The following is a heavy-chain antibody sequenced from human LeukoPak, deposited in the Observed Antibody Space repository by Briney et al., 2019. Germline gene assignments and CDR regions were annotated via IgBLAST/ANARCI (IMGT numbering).Heavy chain of an antibody. CDR3: AKDTGAYCGGDCYSDY. J-gene: IGHJ4*02. CDR1: GFTFSSYA. Sequence: PGGSLRLSCTASGFTFSSYAMTWVRQAPVKGLDWVSTISGGGGTTYYADSVKGRFTISRDNSKNTLFLQMNSLRAEDTAVYYCAKDTGAYCGGDCYSDYWGQGTLVTVSS. V-gene: IGHV3-23*01. D-gene: IGHD2-21*02. CDR2: ISGGGGTT.